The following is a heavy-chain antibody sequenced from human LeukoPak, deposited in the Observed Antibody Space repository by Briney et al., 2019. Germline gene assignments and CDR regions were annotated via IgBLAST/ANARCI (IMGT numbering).Heavy chain of an antibody. CDR2: ISSSGSTI. Sequence: GGSLRLSCAASGFTFSDYYTSWIRQAPGKGLEWVSYISSSGSTIYYADSVKGRFTISRDNAKNSLYLQMNSLRAEDTAVYYCARTLPIYYGSGTYYNNWFDPWGQGTLVTVSS. D-gene: IGHD3-10*01. CDR3: ARTLPIYYGSGTYYNNWFDP. J-gene: IGHJ5*02. V-gene: IGHV3-11*04. CDR1: GFTFSDYY.